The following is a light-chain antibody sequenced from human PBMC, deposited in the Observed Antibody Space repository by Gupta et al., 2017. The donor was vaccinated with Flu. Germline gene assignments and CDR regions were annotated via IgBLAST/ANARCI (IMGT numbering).Light chain of an antibody. CDR1: QGIRND. V-gene: IGKV1-6*01. J-gene: IGKJ3*01. CDR2: AAS. CDR3: QQDYNDPFT. Sequence: AIQMTQSPSSLSASVGDRVTITCRASQGIRNDLGWYQQKPGKAPKLLIYAASSLQSGVPSRFSGSGSGTDFTLTISSLQPEDVATYYCQQDYNDPFTFGQGTKVDIK.